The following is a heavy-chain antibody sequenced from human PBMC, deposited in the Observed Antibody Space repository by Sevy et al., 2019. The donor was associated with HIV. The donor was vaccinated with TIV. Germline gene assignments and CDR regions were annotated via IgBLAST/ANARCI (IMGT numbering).Heavy chain of an antibody. D-gene: IGHD3-10*01. V-gene: IGHV3-21*01. J-gene: IGHJ4*02. Sequence: GGSLRLSCAASGFNFNMYRMNWVRQAPGKGLEWVSSISSSGSDIKYADSVKGRFTVSRDNAKNSLFLQMNSLRAEDTAVYYCATLLMWFGELPRGLDYWGQGALVTVSS. CDR2: ISSSGSDI. CDR1: GFNFNMYR. CDR3: ATLLMWFGELPRGLDY.